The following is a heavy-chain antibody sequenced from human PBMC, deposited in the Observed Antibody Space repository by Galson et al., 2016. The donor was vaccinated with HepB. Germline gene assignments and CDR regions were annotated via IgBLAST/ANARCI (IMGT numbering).Heavy chain of an antibody. CDR1: GFTFSRYE. Sequence: SLRLSCAASGFTFSRYEMNWVRQAPGKGLQWVSYISSSGTTIDDAHSVKGRFTISRDNPKSTLYLQMNSLKVEDTAVDYCAREMPVAAAAAFALWGRGTLVTVAS. CDR2: ISSSGTTI. D-gene: IGHD6-13*01. V-gene: IGHV3-48*03. J-gene: IGHJ1*01. CDR3: AREMPVAAAAAFAL.